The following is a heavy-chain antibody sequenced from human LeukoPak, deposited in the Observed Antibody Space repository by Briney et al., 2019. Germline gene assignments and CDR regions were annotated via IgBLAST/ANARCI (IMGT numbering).Heavy chain of an antibody. Sequence: PGGSLRLSCAASGFTFSSYAMHWVRQAPGKGLEWVAVISYDGSNKYYADSVKGRFTISRDNSKNTLCLQMNSLRAEDTAVYYCARERHFREYYYGSGIDYWGQGTLVTVSS. CDR1: GFTFSSYA. CDR3: ARERHFREYYYGSGIDY. D-gene: IGHD3-10*01. CDR2: ISYDGSNK. J-gene: IGHJ4*02. V-gene: IGHV3-30-3*01.